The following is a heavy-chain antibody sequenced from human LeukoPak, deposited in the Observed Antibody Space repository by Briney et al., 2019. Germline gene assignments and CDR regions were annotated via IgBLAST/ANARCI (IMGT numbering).Heavy chain of an antibody. J-gene: IGHJ4*02. Sequence: TSETLSLTCTVSGGSISSYYSSWIRQPPGKGLEWIGYIYYTGSTNYNPSLKSRVTMSVDTSKNQFSLKLSSVTAADTAVYYCAGSSGWLLRYRGQGTLVTVSS. CDR2: IYYTGST. CDR1: GGSISSYY. CDR3: AGSSGWLLRY. V-gene: IGHV4-59*01. D-gene: IGHD6-19*01.